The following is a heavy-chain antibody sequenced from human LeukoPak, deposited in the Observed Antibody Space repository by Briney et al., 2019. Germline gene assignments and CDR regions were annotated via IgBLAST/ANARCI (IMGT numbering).Heavy chain of an antibody. Sequence: GESLKISCXGSGYSFTSYWIGWERQMPGKGLEWIGIIYPGDSDTKYSPSFQGQVTISADKSISTAYLQWTSLKASDTAMYYCARHDGTTNVDYWGQGTLVTVSS. J-gene: IGHJ4*02. CDR3: ARHDGTTNVDY. CDR1: GYSFTSYW. CDR2: IYPGDSDT. V-gene: IGHV5-51*01. D-gene: IGHD1-7*01.